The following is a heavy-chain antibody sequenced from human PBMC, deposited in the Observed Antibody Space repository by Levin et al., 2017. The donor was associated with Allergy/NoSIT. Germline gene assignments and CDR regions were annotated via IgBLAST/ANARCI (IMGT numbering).Heavy chain of an antibody. Sequence: PSETLSLTCTVSGGSISSSSYYWGWIRQPPGTGLEWIGSIYYSGSTYYNPSLKSRVTISVDTSKNQFSLKLSSVTAADTAVYYCARGKYSSGWYYYYYGMDGWGQGTTVTVSS. CDR2: IYYSGST. V-gene: IGHV4-39*07. CDR3: ARGKYSSGWYYYYYGMDG. D-gene: IGHD6-19*01. J-gene: IGHJ6*02. CDR1: GGSISSSSYY.